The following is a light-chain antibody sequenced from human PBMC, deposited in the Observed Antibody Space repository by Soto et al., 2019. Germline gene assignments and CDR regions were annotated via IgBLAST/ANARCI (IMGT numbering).Light chain of an antibody. CDR2: TAS. V-gene: IGKV1-33*01. CDR1: QDISSY. J-gene: IGKJ3*01. Sequence: DIQMTQSPSSLSASVGDRVTITCQASQDISSYLNWYQQKPGKAPKLLIYTASSLQSGVPSRFSGGGSGTDFNFSISSLQPEDIATEYCQQYDYLPFTFGRGTKVDSK. CDR3: QQYDYLPFT.